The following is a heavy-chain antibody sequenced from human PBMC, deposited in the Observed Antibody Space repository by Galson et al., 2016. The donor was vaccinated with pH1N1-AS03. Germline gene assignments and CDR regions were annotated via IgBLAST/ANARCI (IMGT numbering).Heavy chain of an antibody. J-gene: IGHJ4*02. CDR1: GFGFSSYG. CDR3: AAGDYVAASFDN. D-gene: IGHD3-16*01. CDR2: MSYDGGNE. Sequence: SLRLSCAASGFGFSSYGMHWVRQAPGKGLEWVAVMSYDGGNEYYADAVKGRFTISRDHSRNTLYLQMNSLRVEDTAEYYCAAGDYVAASFDNWGQGTLVTVSS. V-gene: IGHV3-30*19.